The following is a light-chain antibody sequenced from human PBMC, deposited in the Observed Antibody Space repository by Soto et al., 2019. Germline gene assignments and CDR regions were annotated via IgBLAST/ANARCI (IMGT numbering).Light chain of an antibody. Sequence: EIVMTQSPGTLSLSPVETATLSCRASQSVSGYIGWYQQKPGQAPRLLIYADSNRATGIPARFSGSGSGTDFTLTISSLEPEDFSVYYCQQRYNWPITFGQGTRLEIK. CDR2: ADS. V-gene: IGKV3-11*01. CDR1: QSVSGY. J-gene: IGKJ5*01. CDR3: QQRYNWPIT.